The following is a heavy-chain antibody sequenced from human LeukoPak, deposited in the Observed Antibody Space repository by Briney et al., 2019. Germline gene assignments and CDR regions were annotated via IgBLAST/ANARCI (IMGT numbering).Heavy chain of an antibody. CDR1: GFTFSDYY. J-gene: IGHJ5*02. D-gene: IGHD2-8*01. Sequence: GGSLRLSCAASGFTFSDYYMSWIRQAPGKGLEWVSYISSSGSTIYYADSVKGRFTISRDNAKNSLYLQMNSLRAEDTAVYYCASDFTIVPRDWFDPWGQGTLVTVSS. CDR3: ASDFTIVPRDWFDP. V-gene: IGHV3-11*04. CDR2: ISSSGSTI.